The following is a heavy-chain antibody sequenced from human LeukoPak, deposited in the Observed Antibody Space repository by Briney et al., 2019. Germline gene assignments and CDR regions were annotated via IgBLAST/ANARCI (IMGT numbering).Heavy chain of an antibody. CDR1: GYTFTGYY. Sequence: ASVKVSCKASGYTFTGYYMNWVRQAPGQGLEWMGWINPNSGGTNYAQKFQGRVTMTRDTSISTAYMELSRLRSDDTAVYYCARVVVPAAIVTGDWFDPWGQGTLVTVSS. CDR2: INPNSGGT. J-gene: IGHJ5*02. V-gene: IGHV1-2*02. D-gene: IGHD2-2*02. CDR3: ARVVVPAAIVTGDWFDP.